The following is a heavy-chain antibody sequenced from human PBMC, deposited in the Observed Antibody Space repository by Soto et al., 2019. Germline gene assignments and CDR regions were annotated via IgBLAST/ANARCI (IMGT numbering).Heavy chain of an antibody. CDR1: GGSISSGGYY. CDR3: ARGVGRFGELHDY. CDR2: IYYSGST. J-gene: IGHJ4*02. Sequence: QVQLQESGPGPVKPSQTLSLTCTVSGGSISSGGYYWSWIRQHQGKGLEWIGYIYYSGSTYYNPSLKSRVTISVDTSKNQFSLKLSSVTAADTAVYYCARGVGRFGELHDYWGQGTLVTVSS. V-gene: IGHV4-31*03. D-gene: IGHD3-10*01.